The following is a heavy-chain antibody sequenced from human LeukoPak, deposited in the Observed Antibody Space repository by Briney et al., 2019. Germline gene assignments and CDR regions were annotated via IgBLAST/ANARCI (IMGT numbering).Heavy chain of an antibody. CDR1: GGSISSYY. V-gene: IGHV4-59*08. Sequence: PSETLSLTCTVSGGSISSYYWSWIRQPPGKGLEWIGYIYYSGSTYYNPSLKSRVTISVDTSKNQFSLKLSSVTAADTAVYYCARHRSDYTNFDYWGQGTLVTVSS. CDR2: IYYSGST. J-gene: IGHJ4*02. D-gene: IGHD4-11*01. CDR3: ARHRSDYTNFDY.